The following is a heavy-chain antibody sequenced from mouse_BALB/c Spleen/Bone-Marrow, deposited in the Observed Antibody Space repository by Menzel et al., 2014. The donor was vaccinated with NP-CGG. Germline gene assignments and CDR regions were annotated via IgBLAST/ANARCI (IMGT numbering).Heavy chain of an antibody. CDR2: ISSGGSHT. J-gene: IGHJ1*01. CDR1: GFTFSSYG. V-gene: IGHV5-6*02. Sequence: DVKLVESGGDLVKPGGSLKLSCAASGFTFSSYGMSWVRQTQDKSLEWVATISSGGSHTYYPDSVKGRFTISRDNAKNTLYLQMSSLKSEDTAIYYCARRGFDNSYWYFGVWGAGTTVTVSS. CDR3: ARRGFDNSYWYFGV.